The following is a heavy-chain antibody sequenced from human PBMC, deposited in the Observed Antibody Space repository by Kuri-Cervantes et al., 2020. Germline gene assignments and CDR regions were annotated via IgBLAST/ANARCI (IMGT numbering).Heavy chain of an antibody. CDR1: GYTFTQFH. V-gene: IGHV1-46*01. J-gene: IGHJ4*02. CDR3: AREIPEQWLES. D-gene: IGHD6-19*01. Sequence: ASVKVSCKASGYTFTQFHIHWVRQAPGQGLEWMGIINPIDGGTTYVQKFQARVTMTRDTSTSTVDMELTSLRSEDTAVYYCAREIPEQWLESWGQGTLVTVSS. CDR2: INPIDGGT.